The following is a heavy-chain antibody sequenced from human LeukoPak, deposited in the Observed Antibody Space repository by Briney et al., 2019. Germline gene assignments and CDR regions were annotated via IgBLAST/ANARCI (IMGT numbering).Heavy chain of an antibody. D-gene: IGHD1-1*01. CDR3: ARADNWQSGGA. J-gene: IGHJ5*02. CDR2: INSDGSYT. Sequence: GGSLRLSCVASGFSFSNYWMFWGRHAPGKGLVWVSRINSDGSYTDYADSAKGRFTIPRDNAKDTLYLQMNSLRADDTAVYYCARADNWQSGGAWGQGTLVTVSS. CDR1: GFSFSNYW. V-gene: IGHV3-74*01.